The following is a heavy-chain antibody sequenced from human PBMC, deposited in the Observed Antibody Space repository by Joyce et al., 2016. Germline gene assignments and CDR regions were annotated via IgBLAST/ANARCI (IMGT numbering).Heavy chain of an antibody. CDR1: GASISSSRYY. CDR3: ARRVDDFWSGYLRRPYYFDY. V-gene: IGHV4-39*01. CDR2: NYFGGNT. J-gene: IGHJ4*02. D-gene: IGHD3-3*01. Sequence: QLHLQESGPGLVKPSETLSLTCTVSGASISSSRYYWGWIRQPPGKGLEWIGSNYFGGNTYYNPSLKSRVSISVDTSNNQFSLRLTSVTAADTAVYYCARRVDDFWSGYLRRPYYFDYWGQGTLVTVSS.